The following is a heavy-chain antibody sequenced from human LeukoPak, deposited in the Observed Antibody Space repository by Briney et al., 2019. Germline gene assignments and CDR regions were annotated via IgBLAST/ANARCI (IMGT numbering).Heavy chain of an antibody. J-gene: IGHJ4*02. Sequence: PGGSLRLSCAASGFTCSSYGMHWVRQAPGKGLEWVAVIWYDGSNKYYADSVKGRFTISRDNSKDTLYLQMNSLRAEDTAVYYCAKGSSQYFDYWGQGTLVTVSS. V-gene: IGHV3-33*06. CDR3: AKGSSQYFDY. CDR1: GFTCSSYG. CDR2: IWYDGSNK.